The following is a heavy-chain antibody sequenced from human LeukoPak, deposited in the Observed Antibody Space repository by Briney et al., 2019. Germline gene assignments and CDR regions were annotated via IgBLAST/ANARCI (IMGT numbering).Heavy chain of an antibody. CDR2: IRGGGTDT. V-gene: IGHV3-23*01. CDR3: ARDWLTPVIGATGGWFDP. Sequence: GGSLRLSCTASGFTFGNYAMSWVRQAPGKGLEWVSAIRGGGTDTFYADSVKGRFTISRDNSKNTLYLQMNSLRAEDTAIYYCARDWLTPVIGATGGWFDPWGQGTLVTVSS. D-gene: IGHD2-8*02. J-gene: IGHJ5*02. CDR1: GFTFGNYA.